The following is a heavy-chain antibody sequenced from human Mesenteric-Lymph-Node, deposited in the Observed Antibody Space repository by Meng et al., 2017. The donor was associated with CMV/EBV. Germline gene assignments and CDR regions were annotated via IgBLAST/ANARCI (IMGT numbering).Heavy chain of an antibody. J-gene: IGHJ4*02. Sequence: SETLSLTCTVSGGSISSYYWSWIRQPPGKGLEYIGYISYSGSTNYNPSLKSRSTISVDTSKNQFSLNLSSVTAADTAVYYCARFASPQSRYFDYWGQGTLVTVSS. CDR3: ARFASPQSRYFDY. CDR2: ISYSGST. CDR1: GGSISSYY. V-gene: IGHV4-59*01. D-gene: IGHD2-2*01.